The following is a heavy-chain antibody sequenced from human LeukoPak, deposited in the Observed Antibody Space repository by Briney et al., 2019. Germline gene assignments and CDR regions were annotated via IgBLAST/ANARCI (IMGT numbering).Heavy chain of an antibody. V-gene: IGHV1-69*04. CDR2: IISIFGIT. CDR3: AGETGIAARSNWFDP. D-gene: IGHD6-6*01. CDR1: GGTFSSYA. Sequence: GASVKVSCKASGGTFSSYAISWVRQAPGQGLEWMGRIISIFGITNYAQKFQVRVTITADKSTSTAYMELSSLRAEDTAVYYCAGETGIAARSNWFDPWGQGTLVTVSS. J-gene: IGHJ5*02.